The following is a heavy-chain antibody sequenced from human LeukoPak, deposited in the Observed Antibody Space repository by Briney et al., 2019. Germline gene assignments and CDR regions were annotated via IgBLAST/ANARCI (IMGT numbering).Heavy chain of an antibody. CDR3: ARTRRDGYNYYFDY. V-gene: IGHV4-59*01. CDR2: IHYSGNT. CDR1: GGSISSYS. D-gene: IGHD5-24*01. J-gene: IGHJ4*02. Sequence: SETLSLTCTVSGGSISSYSWSWIRQPPGKGLEWIGYIHYSGNTNYNPSLKSRVTISVDTSENQFSLKLSAVTAADTAVYYCARTRRDGYNYYFDYWGQGTLVTVSS.